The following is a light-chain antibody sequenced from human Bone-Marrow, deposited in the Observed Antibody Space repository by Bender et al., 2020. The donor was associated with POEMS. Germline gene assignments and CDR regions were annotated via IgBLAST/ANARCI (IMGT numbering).Light chain of an antibody. J-gene: IGLJ1*01. CDR2: DVS. V-gene: IGLV2-14*01. Sequence: QSALTQPASVSGSPGQSITISCTGTSSDIGNGNSVSWYQQKPAKAPKLMIYDVSNRPSGVPNRFSGSKSGNTASLTISGLPAEDDADYYCSSYTSISTYVFGSGTTVTVL. CDR3: SSYTSISTYV. CDR1: SSDIGNGNS.